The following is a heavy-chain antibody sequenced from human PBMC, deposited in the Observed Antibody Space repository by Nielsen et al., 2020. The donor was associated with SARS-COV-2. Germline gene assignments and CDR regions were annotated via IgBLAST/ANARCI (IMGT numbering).Heavy chain of an antibody. CDR3: ARDRRDLVPDYYLDQSFYGLDV. V-gene: IGHV4-59*13. Sequence: PGKGLEWIGSIYYSGSTSYNPSLKSRVTISLDTTKNQFSLKVTSVTAADTAVYYCARDRRDLVPDYYLDQSFYGLDVWGQGTTVTVSS. J-gene: IGHJ6*02. CDR2: IYYSGST. D-gene: IGHD3-9*01.